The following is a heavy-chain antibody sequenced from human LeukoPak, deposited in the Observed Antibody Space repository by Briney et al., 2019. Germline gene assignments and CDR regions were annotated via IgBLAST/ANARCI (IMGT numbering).Heavy chain of an antibody. V-gene: IGHV4-39*07. CDR1: GGSIRNSSFY. CDR2: INHSGST. J-gene: IGHJ4*02. D-gene: IGHD6-19*01. CDR3: ARGRGYSSGWYGY. Sequence: SETLSLTCAVSGGSIRNSSFYWGWIRQPPGKGLEWIGEINHSGSTNYNPSLKSRVTISVDTSKNQFSLKLSSVTAADTAVYYCARGRGYSSGWYGYWGQGTLVTVSS.